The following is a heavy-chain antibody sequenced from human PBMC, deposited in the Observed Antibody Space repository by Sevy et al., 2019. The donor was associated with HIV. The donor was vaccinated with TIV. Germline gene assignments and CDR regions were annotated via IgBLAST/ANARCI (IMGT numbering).Heavy chain of an antibody. CDR1: GFTFGSYG. CDR2: ISYDKSER. V-gene: IGHV3-30*03. Sequence: GGSLRLSCAASGFTFGSYGMHWVRQAPGRGLEWVSFISYDKSERYYGDSLRGRFTISRDNFKNTLWLQMNSLRPEDTAVYYCARDNSCYFHFDYWGQGTLVTVSS. D-gene: IGHD3-22*01. CDR3: ARDNSCYFHFDY. J-gene: IGHJ4*02.